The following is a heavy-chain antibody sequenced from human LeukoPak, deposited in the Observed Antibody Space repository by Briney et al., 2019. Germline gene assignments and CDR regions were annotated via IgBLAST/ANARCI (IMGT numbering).Heavy chain of an antibody. V-gene: IGHV3-66*01. CDR3: ARRPDYGGTPTFDY. D-gene: IGHD4-23*01. J-gene: IGHJ4*02. CDR2: IYSGGST. CDR1: GLTFSDYY. Sequence: PGGSLRLSCAASGLTFSDYYMSWIRQAPGKGLEWVSVIYSGGSTFYADSVKGRFTISRDNSKNTLYLRMNSLRVEDTAVYYCARRPDYGGTPTFDYWGQGTLVTVSS.